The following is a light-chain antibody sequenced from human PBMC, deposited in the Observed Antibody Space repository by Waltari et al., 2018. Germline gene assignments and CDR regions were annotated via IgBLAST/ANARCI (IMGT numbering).Light chain of an antibody. CDR1: QGIRNY. J-gene: IGKJ4*01. CDR2: TAS. CDR3: LQHSGYPIT. Sequence: DIQMTQSPSAMSASVGDRVTITCRASQGIRNYLAWFQQKPGNAPKRLFYTASSLQSGVPSRFSGSGSGTEFTLTISSLQPEDFATYYCLQHSGYPITFGGGTKVEIK. V-gene: IGKV1-17*03.